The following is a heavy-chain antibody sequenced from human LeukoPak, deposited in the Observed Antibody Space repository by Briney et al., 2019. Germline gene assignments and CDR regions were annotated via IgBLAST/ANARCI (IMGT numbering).Heavy chain of an antibody. V-gene: IGHV3-64D*09. J-gene: IGHJ4*02. D-gene: IGHD3-22*01. CDR2: ISSNGGST. CDR1: GFTFSSYA. Sequence: PGGSLRLSCSASGFTFSSYAMHWVRQAPGKGLEYVSAISSNGGSTYYADSVKGRFTISRDNSKNTLYLQMSSLRAEDTAVYYCARGRPLRYYYDSSGYLGDYWGQGTLVTVSS. CDR3: ARGRPLRYYYDSSGYLGDY.